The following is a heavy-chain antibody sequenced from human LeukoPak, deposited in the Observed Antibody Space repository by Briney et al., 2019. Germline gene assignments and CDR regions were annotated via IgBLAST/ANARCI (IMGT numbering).Heavy chain of an antibody. CDR3: ARGGYSYGYRGYSDY. V-gene: IGHV1-18*01. D-gene: IGHD5-18*01. Sequence: EASVKVSCKASGYTFNYYGINWVRQAPGQGLEWMGWISAYNGNTNYAQNLQGRVTMTTDTSTRTAYMELRSLRSDDTALYYCARGGYSYGYRGYSDYWGQGTLVTVSS. CDR1: GYTFNYYG. J-gene: IGHJ4*02. CDR2: ISAYNGNT.